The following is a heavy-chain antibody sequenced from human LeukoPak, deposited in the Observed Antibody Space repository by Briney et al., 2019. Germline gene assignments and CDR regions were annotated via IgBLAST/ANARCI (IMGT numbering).Heavy chain of an antibody. J-gene: IGHJ4*02. CDR2: TRNKANSYTT. CDR3: ARAPDYGDLGFDY. Sequence: GGSLRLSCAASGFTFSDHYMDWVRQAPGKGLEWVGRTRNKANSYTTEYAASVKGRFTISRDDSKNSLYLQMNSLKTEDTAVYYRARAPDYGDLGFDYWGQGTLVTVSS. CDR1: GFTFSDHY. V-gene: IGHV3-72*01. D-gene: IGHD4-17*01.